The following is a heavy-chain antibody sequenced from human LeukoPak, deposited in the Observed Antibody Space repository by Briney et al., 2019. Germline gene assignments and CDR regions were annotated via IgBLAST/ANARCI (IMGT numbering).Heavy chain of an antibody. CDR2: IYHSGST. D-gene: IGHD6-13*01. V-gene: IGHV4-38-2*02. CDR3: ARSIAAAGENWFDP. J-gene: IGHJ5*02. CDR1: GGSISSYY. Sequence: SETLSLTCTVSGGSISSYYWGWIRQPPGKGLEWIGSIYHSGSTYYNPSLKSRVTISVDTSKNQFSLKLSSATAADTAVYYCARSIAAAGENWFDPWGQGTLVTVSS.